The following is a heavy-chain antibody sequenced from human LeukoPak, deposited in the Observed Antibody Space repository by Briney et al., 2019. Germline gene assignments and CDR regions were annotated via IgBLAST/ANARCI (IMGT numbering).Heavy chain of an antibody. CDR1: GFFFNTHG. CDR2: FSGGDGTT. Sequence: GGSLRLSCAISGFFFNTHGMNWVRQTPGKGLEWVSTFSGGDGTTFYADSVKGRFTISRDNSKNTLYLQMNSLRAEDTAVYYCAAATTVTTSAHYWGQGTLVTVSS. CDR3: AAATTVTTSAHY. V-gene: IGHV3-23*01. D-gene: IGHD4-17*01. J-gene: IGHJ4*02.